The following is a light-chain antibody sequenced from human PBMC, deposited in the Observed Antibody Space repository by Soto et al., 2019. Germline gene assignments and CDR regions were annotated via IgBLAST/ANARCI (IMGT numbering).Light chain of an antibody. Sequence: QSALTQPASVTGSPGQSITISCSGTSEDVGGYNYVSWYQHHPAKGPKLMIYEVSNRPSGLSDRFSGSKSGNTASLTISGLQAEDEADYYCSSFAGGSTYVVFGGGTKLTVL. CDR3: SSFAGGSTYVV. CDR2: EVS. J-gene: IGLJ2*01. V-gene: IGLV2-14*01. CDR1: SEDVGGYNY.